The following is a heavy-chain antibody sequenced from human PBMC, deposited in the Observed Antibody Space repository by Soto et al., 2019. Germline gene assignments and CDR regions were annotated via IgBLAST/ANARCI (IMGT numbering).Heavy chain of an antibody. J-gene: IGHJ4*02. CDR1: GGLFSSYP. Sequence: QEQLVQSGAEVKKPGSSVKVSCKASGGLFSSYPISWVRQVPGQWLEWMGGIIPVFQTAYYTQRFQGRVTITADESTNTAYKELSSLRSEDTAIYYCARGGSGYTWFNEFWGQGTLVTVSS. CDR2: IIPVFQTA. D-gene: IGHD3-22*01. CDR3: ARGGSGYTWFNEF. V-gene: IGHV1-69*01.